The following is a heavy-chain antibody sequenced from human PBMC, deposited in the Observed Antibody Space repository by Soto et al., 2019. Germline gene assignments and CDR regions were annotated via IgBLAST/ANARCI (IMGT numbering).Heavy chain of an antibody. CDR1: GFTFSSYA. CDR2: ISGSGGST. CDR3: AKDTVVVADQEYYFDY. V-gene: IGHV3-23*01. Sequence: GGSLRLSCAASGFTFSSYAMSWVRQAPGKGLEWVSAISGSGGSTYYADSVKGRFTISRDNSKNTLYLQMNSLRAEDTAVYYCAKDTVVVADQEYYFDYWGQGTLVTVSS. J-gene: IGHJ4*02. D-gene: IGHD2-15*01.